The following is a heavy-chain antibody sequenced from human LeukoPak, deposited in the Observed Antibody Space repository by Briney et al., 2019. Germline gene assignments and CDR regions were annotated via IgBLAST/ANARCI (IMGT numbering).Heavy chain of an antibody. V-gene: IGHV4-61*02. CDR1: GGSIGSGGYY. J-gene: IGHJ4*02. CDR3: AREAPLGRFDY. CDR2: IYTSGST. D-gene: IGHD3-16*01. Sequence: PSQTLSLTCTVSGGSIGSGGYYWSWIRQPAGKGLEWIGRIYTSGSTNYNPSLKSRVTISVDTSKNQFSLKLSSVTAADTAVYYCAREAPLGRFDYWGQGTLVTVSS.